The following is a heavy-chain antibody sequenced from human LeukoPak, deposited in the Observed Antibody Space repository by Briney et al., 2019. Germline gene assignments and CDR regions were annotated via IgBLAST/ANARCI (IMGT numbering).Heavy chain of an antibody. CDR2: INPNTGDT. V-gene: IGHV1-2*02. J-gene: IGHJ4*02. Sequence: ASVTLSCKASGYTFTGYYMHWVRQAPGQGLEWMGWINPNTGDTNSAQKLQGRVTITRDTAISTAYMELSRLRSDDTAVYYCASPNSIGFYRTFDYWGQETLVTVSS. CDR1: GYTFTGYY. CDR3: ASPNSIGFYRTFDY. D-gene: IGHD3-22*01.